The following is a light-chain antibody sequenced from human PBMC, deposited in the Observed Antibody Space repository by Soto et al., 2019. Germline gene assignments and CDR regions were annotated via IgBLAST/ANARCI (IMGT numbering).Light chain of an antibody. CDR2: GTS. CDR3: QQYGGSPLYT. CDR1: QSISRSY. V-gene: IGKV3-20*01. Sequence: EIVLTQSPGTLSLSPGERATLSCRASQSISRSYLAWYQQKPGQPPRLLIYGTSSRATGIPDRFSGSGSGTYFTLTISRLEPEDFAVYYCQQYGGSPLYTFGQGTKLEI. J-gene: IGKJ2*01.